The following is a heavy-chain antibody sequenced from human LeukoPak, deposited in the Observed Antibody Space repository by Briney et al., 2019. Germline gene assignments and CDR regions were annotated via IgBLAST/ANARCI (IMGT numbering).Heavy chain of an antibody. V-gene: IGHV4-34*01. CDR3: SLARSAFDI. CDR1: GGSFSGYY. CDR2: INHSGST. D-gene: IGHD5-12*01. Sequence: SSETLSLTCAVYGGSFSGYYWSWIRQPPGKGLEWIGEINHSGSTNYNPSLKSRVTISVDTSKNQFSLKLSSVTAADTAVYFCSLARSAFDIWGQGTMVTVS. J-gene: IGHJ3*02.